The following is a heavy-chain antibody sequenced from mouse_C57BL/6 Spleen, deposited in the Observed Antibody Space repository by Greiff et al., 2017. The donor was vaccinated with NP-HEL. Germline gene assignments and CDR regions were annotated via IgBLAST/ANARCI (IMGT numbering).Heavy chain of an antibody. Sequence: VQLQESGPELVNPGASVKISCKASGYAFSSSWMNWVKQRPGKGLEWIGRIYPGDGDTNYNGKFKGKATLTADKSSSTAYMQLSSLTSEDSAVYFCARSADGSLYFDVWGTGTTVTVSS. CDR3: ARSADGSLYFDV. D-gene: IGHD2-3*01. CDR2: IYPGDGDT. CDR1: GYAFSSSW. V-gene: IGHV1-82*01. J-gene: IGHJ1*03.